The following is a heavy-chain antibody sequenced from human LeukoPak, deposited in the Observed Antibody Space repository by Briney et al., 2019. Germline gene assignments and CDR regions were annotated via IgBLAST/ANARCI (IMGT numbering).Heavy chain of an antibody. J-gene: IGHJ5*02. Sequence: GGSLRLSCAASGFTFSSYWMSWVRQAPGKGLEWVANIKKDGSEKYSVDSVKGRFTISRDNAKKSLYLQMNSLRAEDTAVYYCARAPKFRLVGVPKGPFDPWGQGTLVTVSS. CDR2: IKKDGSEK. CDR1: GFTFSSYW. CDR3: ARAPKFRLVGVPKGPFDP. V-gene: IGHV3-7*03. D-gene: IGHD1-26*01.